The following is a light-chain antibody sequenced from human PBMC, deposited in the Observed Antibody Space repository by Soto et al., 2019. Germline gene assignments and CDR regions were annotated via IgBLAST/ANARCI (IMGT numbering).Light chain of an antibody. V-gene: IGKV3-15*01. J-gene: IGKJ1*01. Sequence: GEKASLACRASQSVSTSYLARYHHKPGQAPRPLIYDTSTRATGVPTRFSGSRSGAEFTLTINILQSEDFAVYYCQQYHNWWASGHGTNVDI. CDR2: DTS. CDR1: QSVSTSY. CDR3: QQYHNWWA.